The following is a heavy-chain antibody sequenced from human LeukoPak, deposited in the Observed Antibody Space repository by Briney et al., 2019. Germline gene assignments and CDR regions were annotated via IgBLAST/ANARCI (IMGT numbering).Heavy chain of an antibody. CDR2: INHSGST. CDR3: ARGNSSSWRHFDY. D-gene: IGHD6-13*01. V-gene: IGHV4-34*01. CDR1: GGSFSGYY. J-gene: IGHJ4*02. Sequence: PSETLSLTCAVYGGSFSGYYWSWIRQPPGKGLEWIGEINHSGSTNYNPSLKSRVTISLDTSKNQFSLKLSSVTAADTAVYYCARGNSSSWRHFDYWGQGTLVTVSS.